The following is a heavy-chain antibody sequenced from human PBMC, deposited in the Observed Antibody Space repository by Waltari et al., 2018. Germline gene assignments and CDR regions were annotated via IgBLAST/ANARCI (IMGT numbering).Heavy chain of an antibody. Sequence: QLQLHQSGPGLVKPSESLSLTCVVAGDSMCGSVFWIWVRQSPRKGLEWIGQVHRTGRTNYNPSLAGRVTVSIDTSNKQFSLTVSSPTAADTAIYYCARDRGRGLYLDSWGQGTLVTVSP. CDR3: ARDRGRGLYLDS. CDR1: GDSMCGSVF. D-gene: IGHD2-15*01. V-gene: IGHV4-4*02. CDR2: VHRTGRT. J-gene: IGHJ4*02.